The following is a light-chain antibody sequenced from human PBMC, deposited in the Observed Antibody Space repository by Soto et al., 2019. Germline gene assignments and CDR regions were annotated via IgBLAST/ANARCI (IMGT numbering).Light chain of an antibody. CDR2: SNT. Sequence: LAQPPSASGAPGQTGTISCSGSSSNIGSHTVNWYQPLPGTAPKLLIYSNTQRPLGVPVRFSGSKSGTSASLAISGLQSEDEAEYYCAAWDDRLYVFGTGTKVTVL. CDR3: AAWDDRLYV. CDR1: SSNIGSHT. J-gene: IGLJ1*01. V-gene: IGLV1-44*01.